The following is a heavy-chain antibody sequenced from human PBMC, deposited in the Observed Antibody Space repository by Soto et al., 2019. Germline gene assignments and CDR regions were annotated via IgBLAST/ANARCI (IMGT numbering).Heavy chain of an antibody. Sequence: SSETLSLTCTVSGGSISSYYWSWIRQPPGKGLEWIGYIYYSGSTNYNPSLKSRVTISVDTSKNQFSLKLSSVTAADTAVYYCARHGSGSYQIWFDPWGQGTLVTVSS. J-gene: IGHJ5*02. CDR3: ARHGSGSYQIWFDP. CDR1: GGSISSYY. D-gene: IGHD3-10*01. V-gene: IGHV4-59*01. CDR2: IYYSGST.